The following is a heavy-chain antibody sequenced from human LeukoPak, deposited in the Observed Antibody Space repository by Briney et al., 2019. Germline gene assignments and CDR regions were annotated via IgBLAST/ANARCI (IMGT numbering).Heavy chain of an antibody. V-gene: IGHV3-21*01. CDR2: ISSSSSNM. D-gene: IGHD1-14*01. CDR1: GFTFSIST. CDR3: VRGDNGDY. Sequence: GESLRLSCAASGFTFSISTMNWVRQAPGKGLEWVSSISSSSSNMHYADSVKGRLTISRDNAKNSLYLQINSLRAEDTAVYYCVRGDNGDYWGQGTLVTVSS. J-gene: IGHJ4*02.